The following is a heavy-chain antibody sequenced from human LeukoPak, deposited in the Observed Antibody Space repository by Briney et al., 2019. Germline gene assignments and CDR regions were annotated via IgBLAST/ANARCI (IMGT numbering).Heavy chain of an antibody. J-gene: IGHJ4*02. CDR1: GFTFSSYA. CDR2: TSWNSGSI. CDR3: AKDILDFWSGYPDY. D-gene: IGHD3-3*01. Sequence: GGSLRLSCVASGFTFSSYAMHWVRQAPGKGLEWVSGTSWNSGSIGYADSVKGRFTISRDNAKNSLYLQMNSLRAEDTALYYCAKDILDFWSGYPDYWGQGTLVTVSS. V-gene: IGHV3-9*01.